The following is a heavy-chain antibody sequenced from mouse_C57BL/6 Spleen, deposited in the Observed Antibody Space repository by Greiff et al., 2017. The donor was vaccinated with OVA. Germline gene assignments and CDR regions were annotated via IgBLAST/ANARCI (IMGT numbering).Heavy chain of an antibody. CDR1: GFTFSSYT. D-gene: IGHD2-4*01. CDR2: ISGGGGNT. J-gene: IGHJ4*01. CDR3: ARHPIYYDYDNYYAMDY. Sequence: EVHLVESGGGLVKPGGSLKLSCAASGFTFSSYTMSWVRQTPEKRLEWVATISGGGGNTYYPDSVKGRFTISRDNAKNTLYLQMSSLRSEDTALYYCARHPIYYDYDNYYAMDYWGQGTSVTVSS. V-gene: IGHV5-9*01.